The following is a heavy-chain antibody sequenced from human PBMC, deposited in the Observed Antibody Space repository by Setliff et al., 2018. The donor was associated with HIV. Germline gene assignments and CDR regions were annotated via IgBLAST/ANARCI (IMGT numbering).Heavy chain of an antibody. CDR1: DYPFSNFG. CDR2: VSPYNGDT. D-gene: IGHD3-22*01. V-gene: IGHV1-18*01. CDR3: VRGVTRDISGYYRDEYFQH. Sequence: ASVKVSCKASDYPFSNFGISWVRQAPGQGLEWMGWVSPYNGDTRFAQSLQGRVTLTTDTSTNTAYMEMRTLRSDDTAVYYCVRGVTRDISGYYRDEYFQHWGQGTPVTVSS. J-gene: IGHJ1*01.